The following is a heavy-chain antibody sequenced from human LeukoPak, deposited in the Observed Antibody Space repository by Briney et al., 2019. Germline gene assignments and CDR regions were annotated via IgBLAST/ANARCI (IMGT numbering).Heavy chain of an antibody. J-gene: IGHJ4*02. CDR3: ARDPASVKEDDY. Sequence: SETLSLTCAVYGGSFSGYYWSWIRQPPGKGLEWIGEINHSGSTNYNPSLKSRVTISVDTSKNQFSLKLSSVTAADTAVYYCARDPASVKEDDYWGQGTLVTVSS. CDR1: GGSFSGYY. CDR2: INHSGST. V-gene: IGHV4-34*01.